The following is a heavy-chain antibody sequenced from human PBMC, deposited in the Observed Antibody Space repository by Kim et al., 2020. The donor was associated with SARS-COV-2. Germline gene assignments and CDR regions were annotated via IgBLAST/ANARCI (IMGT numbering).Heavy chain of an antibody. CDR3: ARHASVGETSTKRALDY. Sequence: SETLSLTCSVSGASISRTTYFWGWIRQPPGKGLEWIGSVYYSGSTYYNPSLKSRITISVDTSKNQVSLRLTSVTAADTAVYYCARHASVGETSTKRALDYWGQGTLVTVSS. J-gene: IGHJ4*02. CDR1: GASISRTTYF. V-gene: IGHV4-39*01. D-gene: IGHD2-8*02. CDR2: VYYSGST.